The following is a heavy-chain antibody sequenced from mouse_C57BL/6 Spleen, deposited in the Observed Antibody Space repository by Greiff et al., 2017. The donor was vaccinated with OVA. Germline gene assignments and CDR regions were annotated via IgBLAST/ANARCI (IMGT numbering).Heavy chain of an antibody. CDR1: GFSFNTYA. D-gene: IGHD1-1*01. CDR3: VRQGSEGYFDV. V-gene: IGHV10-1*01. CDR2: IRSKSNNYAT. J-gene: IGHJ1*03. Sequence: EVHLVESGGGLVQPKGSLKLSCAASGFSFNTYAMNWVRQAPGKGLEWVARIRSKSNNYATYYADSVKDRFTISRDDSESMLYLQMNNLKTEDTAMYYCVRQGSEGYFDVWGTGTTVTVSS.